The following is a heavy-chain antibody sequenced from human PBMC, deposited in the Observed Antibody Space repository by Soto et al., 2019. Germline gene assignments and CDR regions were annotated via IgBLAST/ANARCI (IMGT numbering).Heavy chain of an antibody. J-gene: IGHJ6*03. V-gene: IGHV3-23*01. CDR2: ISGSGDST. CDR1: GFTFSSYA. CDR3: SKAYAVAGLNYYYYMDV. D-gene: IGHD6-19*01. Sequence: EVQLLESGGGLVQPGGSLRLSCAASGFTFSSYAMSWVRQAPGKGLEWVSVISGSGDSTYDADSVKGRFTISRDNSKNTLYVQMNSLRAEDTAVYYCSKAYAVAGLNYYYYMDVWGKGTTVTISS.